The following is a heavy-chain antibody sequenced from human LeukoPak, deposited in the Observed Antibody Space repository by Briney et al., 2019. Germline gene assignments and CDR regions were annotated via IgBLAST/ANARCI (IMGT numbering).Heavy chain of an antibody. D-gene: IGHD5-18*01. Sequence: GGSLRLSCAASGVTFSSYAMSWVRQAPGKGLEWVSGISGPGGSTYYADSVKGRFTISRDNSKNTLYLQMNSLRAEDTAVYYCAKGLSYNYAYQFDYWGRGTLVTVSS. CDR2: ISGPGGST. J-gene: IGHJ4*02. V-gene: IGHV3-23*01. CDR3: AKGLSYNYAYQFDY. CDR1: GVTFSSYA.